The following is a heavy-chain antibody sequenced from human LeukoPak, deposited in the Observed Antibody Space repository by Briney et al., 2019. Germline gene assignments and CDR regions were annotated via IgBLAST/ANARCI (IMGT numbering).Heavy chain of an antibody. CDR3: ARVAAADAFDI. D-gene: IGHD6-13*01. Sequence: GGSLRLSCAASGFTFSSYSMNWVRQAPGKGLEWVSSISSSSSYIYYADSVKGRFTISRDNAKNSLYLQMNSLRAEDTAVYYCARVAAADAFDIWGQGTMVTVSS. CDR1: GFTFSSYS. V-gene: IGHV3-21*01. CDR2: ISSSSSYI. J-gene: IGHJ3*02.